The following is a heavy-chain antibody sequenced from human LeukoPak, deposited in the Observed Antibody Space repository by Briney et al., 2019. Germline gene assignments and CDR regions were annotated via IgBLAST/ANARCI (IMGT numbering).Heavy chain of an antibody. CDR2: INAGNGYT. J-gene: IGHJ4*02. CDR1: GYTLTTYS. Sequence: ASVKVSCKASGYTLTTYSMHWVRQAPGQRLEWMGWINAGNGYTKYSQKFQGRVTITRDTSASTAYMELSSLRSEDTAVYYCARAHGSGSYYPSFDYWGQGTLVTVSS. D-gene: IGHD3-10*01. V-gene: IGHV1-3*01. CDR3: ARAHGSGSYYPSFDY.